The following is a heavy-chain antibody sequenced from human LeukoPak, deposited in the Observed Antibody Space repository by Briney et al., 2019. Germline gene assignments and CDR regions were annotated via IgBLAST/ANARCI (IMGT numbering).Heavy chain of an antibody. D-gene: IGHD3-9*01. V-gene: IGHV1-69*13. Sequence: ASVKVSCKASGGTFSSYAISWVRQAPGQGLEWRGGIIPILGTANYAQKFQGRVTITADESTSTAYMELSSLRSEDTAVYYCARGYYDILTGYYRALDHWGQGTLVTVSS. CDR3: ARGYYDILTGYYRALDH. CDR2: IIPILGTA. J-gene: IGHJ4*02. CDR1: GGTFSSYA.